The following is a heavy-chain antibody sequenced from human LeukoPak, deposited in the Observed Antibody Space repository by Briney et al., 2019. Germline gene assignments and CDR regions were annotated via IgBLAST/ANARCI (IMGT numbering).Heavy chain of an antibody. CDR2: ISYDGSNK. CDR3: ARDHAPYYYDSSGYHGLGY. J-gene: IGHJ4*02. Sequence: GGSLRLSCAASGFTFSSYAMHWVRQAPGKGLEWVAVISYDGSNKYYADSVKGRFTISRDNSKNTLYLQMNSLRAEDTAVYYCARDHAPYYYDSSGYHGLGYWGQGTLVTVSS. V-gene: IGHV3-30-3*01. D-gene: IGHD3-22*01. CDR1: GFTFSSYA.